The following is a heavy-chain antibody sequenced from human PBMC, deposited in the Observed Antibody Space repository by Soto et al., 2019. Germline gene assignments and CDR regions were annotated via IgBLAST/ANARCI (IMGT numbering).Heavy chain of an antibody. J-gene: IGHJ6*01. CDR2: ISYDGSNK. V-gene: IGHV3-30-3*01. Sequence: LRLSCAGSGFTFSSYAMHWFRQSPGKVLEWVAVISYDGSNKYYADSVKGRFTISRDNSKNTLYLQMNSLRAEDTAVYYCARERSGSYRYYYSYGMKVWGQGTTVNLSS. CDR1: GFTFSSYA. D-gene: IGHD1-26*01. CDR3: ARERSGSYRYYYSYGMKV.